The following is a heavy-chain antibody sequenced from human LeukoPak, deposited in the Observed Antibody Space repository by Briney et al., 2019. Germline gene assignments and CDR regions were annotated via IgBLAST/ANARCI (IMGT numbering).Heavy chain of an antibody. CDR2: IYYSGST. V-gene: IGHV4-39*07. CDR1: GGSISSSSYY. J-gene: IGHJ4*02. CDR3: ARGRYYYDSSGYYYFDY. Sequence: SETLSLTCTVSGGSISSSSYYWGWIRQPPGKGLEWIGSIYYSGSTNYNPSLKSRVTISVDTSKNQFSLKLSSVTAADTAVYYCARGRYYYDSSGYYYFDYWGQGTLVTVSS. D-gene: IGHD3-22*01.